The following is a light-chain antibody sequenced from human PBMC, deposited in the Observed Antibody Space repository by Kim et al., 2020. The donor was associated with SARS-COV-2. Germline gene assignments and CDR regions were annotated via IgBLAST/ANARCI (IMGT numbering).Light chain of an antibody. CDR3: QVWDSSSDHRV. J-gene: IGLJ3*02. V-gene: IGLV3-21*04. CDR1: NIGSKS. Sequence: PGKTARSSRGGNNIGSKSVHWYQQKPGQAPVLVIYYDSDRPSGIPERFSGSNSVNTATLTISRVEAGDEADYYCQVWDSSSDHRVFGGGTKLTVL. CDR2: YDS.